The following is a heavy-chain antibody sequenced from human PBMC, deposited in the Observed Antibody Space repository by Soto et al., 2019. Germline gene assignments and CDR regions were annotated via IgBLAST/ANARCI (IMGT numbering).Heavy chain of an antibody. CDR1: GGTFSNYT. Sequence: QVQLVKSGAEVKKPGSSVTVSCKASGGTFSNYTISWVQLAPGQGLKWMGGIIPIFGTANYAQKFQGRVTITADESTSTAYMELSSLRSEDTAVYYCARGNHRWIQLWYFDLWGRGTLVTVSS. V-gene: IGHV1-69*12. CDR3: ARGNHRWIQLWYFDL. D-gene: IGHD5-18*01. CDR2: IIPIFGTA. J-gene: IGHJ2*01.